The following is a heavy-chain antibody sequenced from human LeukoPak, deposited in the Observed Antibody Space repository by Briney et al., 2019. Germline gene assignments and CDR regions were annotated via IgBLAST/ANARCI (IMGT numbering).Heavy chain of an antibody. D-gene: IGHD3-22*01. J-gene: IGHJ4*02. CDR3: ARAPGDYDSRGYRTYYFDH. Sequence: PSETLSLTCTVSGGSISSYYWNRIRQPPGKGLEWIGYIYYSGITNYNPSLTSRVTISVDTSKNQFSLRLSSVTAADTAVYYCARAPGDYDSRGYRTYYFDHWGQGTLVTVSS. CDR2: IYYSGIT. V-gene: IGHV4-59*01. CDR1: GGSISSYY.